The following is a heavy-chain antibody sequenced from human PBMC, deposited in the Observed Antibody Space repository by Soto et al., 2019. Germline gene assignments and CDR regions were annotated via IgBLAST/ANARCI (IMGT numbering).Heavy chain of an antibody. V-gene: IGHV4-31*03. Sequence: PSETLSLTCTVSGGSISSGNYYWSWIRQHPGKGLEWIGYIYYSGSTYYNPSLKSRVTISVDTSKNQFSLKLSSVTAADTAVYYCASNYYNASSGPFDYWGQGTLVTVSS. CDR3: ASNYYNASSGPFDY. J-gene: IGHJ4*02. CDR1: GGSISSGNYY. CDR2: IYYSGST. D-gene: IGHD3-22*01.